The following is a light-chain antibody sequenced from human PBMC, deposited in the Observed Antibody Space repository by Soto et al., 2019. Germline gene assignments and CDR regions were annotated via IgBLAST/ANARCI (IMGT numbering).Light chain of an antibody. V-gene: IGLV7-43*01. J-gene: IGLJ1*01. CDR1: SGAVTSGSF. CDR3: LLYDGGVYF. CDR2: DTD. Sequence: QAVVTQEPSLTVSPGGTVTLTCGSSSGAVTSGSFPTWFQQKPGQTPRPLIYDTDNRHSWTPARFSGSLLGGQAALTLSGAQPEDEAEYYCLLYDGGVYFFGAGTKVTVL.